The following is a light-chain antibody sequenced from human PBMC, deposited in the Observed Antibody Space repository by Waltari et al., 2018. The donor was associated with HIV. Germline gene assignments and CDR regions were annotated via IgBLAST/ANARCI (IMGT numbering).Light chain of an antibody. J-gene: IGKJ2*01. Sequence: EIVMTQSPATLSVSPVERATLSCRASQTISSNLAWYQHKPGQSPRLLIYAASTRATGIPARFSASGSGTEFTLTISSLQSEDFAVYYCQQYSHWPLMYNFGQGTKLEIK. CDR3: QQYSHWPLMYN. CDR1: QTISSN. V-gene: IGKV3-15*01. CDR2: AAS.